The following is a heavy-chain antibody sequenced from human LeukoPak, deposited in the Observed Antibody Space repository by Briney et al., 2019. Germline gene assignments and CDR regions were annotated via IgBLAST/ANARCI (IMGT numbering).Heavy chain of an antibody. CDR1: GFTFSSYS. D-gene: IGHD3-22*01. J-gene: IGHJ6*02. CDR2: ISSSSSTI. V-gene: IGHV3-48*02. Sequence: GGSLRLSCAASGFTFSSYSMNWVRQAPGKGLEWVSYISSSSSTIYYADSVKGRFTISRDNAKNSLYLQMNSLRDEDTAVYYCARYDTSGYYPHYHYYGMDVWGQGTTVTVSS. CDR3: ARYDTSGYYPHYHYYGMDV.